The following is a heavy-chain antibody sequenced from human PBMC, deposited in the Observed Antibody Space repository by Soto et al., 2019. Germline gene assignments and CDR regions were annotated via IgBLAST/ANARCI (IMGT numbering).Heavy chain of an antibody. D-gene: IGHD3-10*01. Sequence: QEQLVQSGAEVKKPGASVKVSCKASGYTFTSYYMHWVRQAPGQGLEWMGIINPSGGSTSYAQKFQGRVTMTRDTSTSTVYMELSSLRSEDTAVYYCARQADYYYGAGSSSRYFDYWGQGTLVTVSS. CDR2: INPSGGST. CDR3: ARQADYYYGAGSSSRYFDY. V-gene: IGHV1-46*03. J-gene: IGHJ4*02. CDR1: GYTFTSYY.